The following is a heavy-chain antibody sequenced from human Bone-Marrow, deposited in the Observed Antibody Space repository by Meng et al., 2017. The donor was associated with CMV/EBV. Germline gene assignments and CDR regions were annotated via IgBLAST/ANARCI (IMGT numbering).Heavy chain of an antibody. CDR3: AKDLLRTSVTDSGY. Sequence: ASGFTFSNYDMSWVRQDPGKGLEWVSTITGSGVNTYYADSVKGRFTFSRDNSKSTLYLQMNSLRADDTALYYCAKDLLRTSVTDSGYWGQGTLVTVSS. J-gene: IGHJ4*02. D-gene: IGHD4-17*01. V-gene: IGHV3-23*01. CDR1: GFTFSNYD. CDR2: ITGSGVNT.